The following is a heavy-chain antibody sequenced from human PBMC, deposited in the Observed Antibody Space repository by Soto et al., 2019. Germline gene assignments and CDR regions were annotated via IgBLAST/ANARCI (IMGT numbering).Heavy chain of an antibody. V-gene: IGHV1-69*13. Sequence: SVKVSCKASGGTFSSYAISWVRQAPGQGLEWMGGIIPIFGTANYAQKFQGRVTITADESTSTAYMELSSLRSEDTAVYYCARVRYDGSWSYYYFDYWGQGTLVTVSS. D-gene: IGHD3-10*01. CDR3: ARVRYDGSWSYYYFDY. CDR2: IIPIFGTA. CDR1: GGTFSSYA. J-gene: IGHJ4*02.